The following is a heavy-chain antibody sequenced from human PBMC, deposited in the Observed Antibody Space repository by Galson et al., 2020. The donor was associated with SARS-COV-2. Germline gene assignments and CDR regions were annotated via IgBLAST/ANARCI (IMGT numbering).Heavy chain of an antibody. CDR3: AREALSRITIFGVVINYYYMDV. CDR1: GFTVSSNY. V-gene: IGHV3-53*01. Sequence: GGSLRLSCAASGFTVSSNYMSWVRQAPGKGLEWVPVIYSGGSTYYADSVKGRFTISRDNSKNTPYRQMNSLSAEDTAVYYCAREALSRITIFGVVINYYYMDVWGKGTTVTVSS. CDR2: IYSGGST. D-gene: IGHD3-3*01. J-gene: IGHJ6*03.